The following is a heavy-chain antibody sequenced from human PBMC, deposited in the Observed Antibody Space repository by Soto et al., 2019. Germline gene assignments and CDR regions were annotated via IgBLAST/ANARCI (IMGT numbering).Heavy chain of an antibody. Sequence: SETLSLTCTVSGGSISSSSYYWGWIRQPPGKGLEWIGSIYYSGSTYYNPSLKSRVTISVDTSKNQFSLKLSSVTAADTAVYYCARMGGYSYGTSDAFDIWGQGTMVTVSS. CDR2: IYYSGST. CDR3: ARMGGYSYGTSDAFDI. CDR1: GGSISSSSYY. V-gene: IGHV4-39*01. J-gene: IGHJ3*02. D-gene: IGHD5-18*01.